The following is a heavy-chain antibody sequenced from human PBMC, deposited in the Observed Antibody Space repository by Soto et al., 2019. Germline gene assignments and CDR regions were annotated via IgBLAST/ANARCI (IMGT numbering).Heavy chain of an antibody. J-gene: IGHJ4*02. CDR3: ARDLGAAIPDY. D-gene: IGHD1-26*01. V-gene: IGHV3-48*01. Sequence: EVQLVESGGGLVQPGGSLRLSCAASGFTFSSYSMNWVRQAPGKGLEWVSYISSSSSTIYYADSEKGRFTISRDNAKNSLYLQMNSLRAEDTAVYYCARDLGAAIPDYWGQGTLVTVSS. CDR2: ISSSSSTI. CDR1: GFTFSSYS.